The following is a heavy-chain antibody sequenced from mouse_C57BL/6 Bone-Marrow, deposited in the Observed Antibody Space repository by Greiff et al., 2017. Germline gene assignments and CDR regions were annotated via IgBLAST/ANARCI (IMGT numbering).Heavy chain of an antibody. CDR3: ARGYAMDD. J-gene: IGHJ4*01. Sequence: VKLMESGAELVRPGTSVKMSCKASGYTFTNYWIGWAKQRPGHGLEWIGDIYPGGGYTNYNEKFKGKATLTADKSSSTAYMQFSSLTSEDSAIYYCARGYAMDDWGQGTSVTVSA. CDR2: IYPGGGYT. V-gene: IGHV1-63*01. CDR1: GYTFTNYW.